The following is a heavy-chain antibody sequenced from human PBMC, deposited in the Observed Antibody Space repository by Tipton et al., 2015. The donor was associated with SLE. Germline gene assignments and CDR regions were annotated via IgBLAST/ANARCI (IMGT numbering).Heavy chain of an antibody. V-gene: IGHV3-30-3*01. Sequence: SLRLSCAASGFTFSSSAMHWVRQAPGKGLEWVALISYDGSNKYYAESVKGRFTISRDNSKNTLYLQMNSLRPEDTAVYYCARGPTSSRGYFDYWGQGTLVTVSS. CDR1: GFTFSSSA. J-gene: IGHJ4*02. CDR2: ISYDGSNK. CDR3: ARGPTSSRGYFDY. D-gene: IGHD2-15*01.